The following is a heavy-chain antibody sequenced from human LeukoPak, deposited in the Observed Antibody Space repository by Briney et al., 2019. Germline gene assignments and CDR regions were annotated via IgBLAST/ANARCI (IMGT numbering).Heavy chain of an antibody. J-gene: IGHJ4*02. V-gene: IGHV3-53*01. CDR3: AKCAGSGGCYDTMDY. Sequence: GGSLRLSCTVSGFTVSSNSMSWVRQAPGKGLEWVSFIYSDNTHYSDSVKGRFTISRDNSKNTLYLQMNSLRAEDTAVYYCAKCAGSGGCYDTMDYWGQATLVTVSS. CDR2: IYSDNT. D-gene: IGHD6-19*01. CDR1: GFTVSSNS.